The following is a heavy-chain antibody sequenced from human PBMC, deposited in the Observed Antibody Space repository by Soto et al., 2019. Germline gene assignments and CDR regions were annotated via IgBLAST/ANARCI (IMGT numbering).Heavy chain of an antibody. CDR1: GFSFSDYA. CDR2: ISTSGSST. J-gene: IGHJ3*02. CDR3: ASVEAFNSNDAFDI. D-gene: IGHD1-1*01. Sequence: EVQLLESGGELVQPGGSLRLSCAASGFSFSDYAMPWVRQAPGKGMEWVALISTSGSSTWYADSMKGRFIISRDNSKNALYLQRNRLGADDTTLYDCASVEAFNSNDAFDIWGQGTMVVVSS. V-gene: IGHV3-23*05.